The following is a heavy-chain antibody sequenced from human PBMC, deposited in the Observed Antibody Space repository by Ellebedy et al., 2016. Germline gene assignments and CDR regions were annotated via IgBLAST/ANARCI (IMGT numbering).Heavy chain of an antibody. V-gene: IGHV3-21*01. CDR2: ITPGGSDM. Sequence: GESLKISXAASGFTFSKHYMSWVRQAPGKGLEWVSYITPGGSDMYYADSVKGRFTISRDNAKNSLYLQMNSLRAGDTAVYYCARDTNGGFDYWGQGTLVTVSS. J-gene: IGHJ4*02. CDR3: ARDTNGGFDY. CDR1: GFTFSKHY. D-gene: IGHD2-8*01.